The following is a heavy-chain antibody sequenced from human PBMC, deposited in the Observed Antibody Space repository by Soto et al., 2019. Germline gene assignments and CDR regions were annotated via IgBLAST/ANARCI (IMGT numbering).Heavy chain of an antibody. CDR1: GGSISSGGYY. D-gene: IGHD3-9*01. Sequence: SETLSLTCTVSGGSISSGGYYWSWIRQHPGKGLEWIGYIYYSGSTYYNPSLKSRVTISVDTSKNQFSLKLSSVTAADTAVCYCARVGYDILTGYYYFDYWGQGTLVTVSS. J-gene: IGHJ4*02. CDR3: ARVGYDILTGYYYFDY. CDR2: IYYSGST. V-gene: IGHV4-31*03.